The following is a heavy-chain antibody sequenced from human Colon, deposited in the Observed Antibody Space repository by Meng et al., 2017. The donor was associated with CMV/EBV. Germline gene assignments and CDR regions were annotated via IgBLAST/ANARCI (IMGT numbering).Heavy chain of an antibody. CDR2: IRSDASSI. CDR3: IVMPPGY. D-gene: IGHD1-26*01. J-gene: IGHJ4*02. Sequence: EVQVGESGGGLVQAGGSLRLSLEVSGLTSSRYWVDWVRQVPGKGPLWVSRIRSDASSINYADSVKGRFTISRDNAKNAVHLQMNNLRDEDTALYYCIVMPPGYWGQGTLITVS. V-gene: IGHV3-74*01. CDR1: GLTSSRYW.